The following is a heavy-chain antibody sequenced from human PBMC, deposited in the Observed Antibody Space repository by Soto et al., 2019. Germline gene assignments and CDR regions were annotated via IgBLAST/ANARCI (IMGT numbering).Heavy chain of an antibody. V-gene: IGHV4-30-4*01. Sequence: SETLSLTCTVSGGSISSGDYYWRCIRQPPGKGLEWIGYIYYSGSTYYNPSLKSRVTISVDTSKNQFSLKLSSVTAADTAVYYCARGGLYSNYEDAFDIWGQGTMVTVSS. CDR2: IYYSGST. D-gene: IGHD4-4*01. CDR1: GGSISSGDYY. CDR3: ARGGLYSNYEDAFDI. J-gene: IGHJ3*02.